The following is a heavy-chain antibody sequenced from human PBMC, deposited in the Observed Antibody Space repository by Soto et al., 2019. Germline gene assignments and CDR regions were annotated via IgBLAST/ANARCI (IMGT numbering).Heavy chain of an antibody. D-gene: IGHD1-26*01. CDR3: AKLVGASPFDY. CDR1: GFTFSTYA. Sequence: EVQLLESGGGLVQPGGSLRLSCAASGFTFSTYAMSWVRLAPGKGLQWVSTISGSGDYTYYADSVKGRFTISRDNSKDMLYLQMNSLRAEDTAVYYCAKLVGASPFDYWGQGTLVTVSS. CDR2: ISGSGDYT. J-gene: IGHJ4*02. V-gene: IGHV3-23*01.